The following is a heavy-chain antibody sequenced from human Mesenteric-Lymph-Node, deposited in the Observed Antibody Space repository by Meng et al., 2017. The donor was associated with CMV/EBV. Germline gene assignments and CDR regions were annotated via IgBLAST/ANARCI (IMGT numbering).Heavy chain of an antibody. Sequence: GGSLRLSCAASRFTFSGYAMHWVRQAPGKGLEWVAVISYDGSNKYYADSVKGRFTFSRDNSKNTLYLQMNSLRAEDTAVYYCARDQLRGSHYYYYALDVWGQGTTVTVSS. V-gene: IGHV3-30*04. D-gene: IGHD6-25*01. J-gene: IGHJ6*02. CDR1: RFTFSGYA. CDR2: ISYDGSNK. CDR3: ARDQLRGSHYYYYALDV.